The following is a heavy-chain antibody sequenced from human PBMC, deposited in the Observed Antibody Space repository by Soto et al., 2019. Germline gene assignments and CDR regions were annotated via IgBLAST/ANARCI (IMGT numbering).Heavy chain of an antibody. Sequence: QVQLQESGPGLVKPSETLSLTCTVSGGSLSSYYWRWVRQPPGKGLEWIEHIYYTGSTNYNASLKSRVTISVGTSKTQFSLKLSSVTAADTAVYYSARGLDYYGSSDYWGQGTLVTVSS. D-gene: IGHD3-10*01. CDR2: IYYTGST. CDR1: GGSLSSYY. CDR3: ARGLDYYGSSDY. V-gene: IGHV4-59*01. J-gene: IGHJ4*02.